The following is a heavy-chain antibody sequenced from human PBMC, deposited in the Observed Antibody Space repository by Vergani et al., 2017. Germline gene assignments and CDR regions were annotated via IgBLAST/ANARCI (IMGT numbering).Heavy chain of an antibody. CDR3: AKQGGSLDYYGVDF. CDR2: IRYDGSNP. V-gene: IGHV3-30*02. CDR1: GYTFGHFD. Sequence: QEQLLQSGGGVVQPGGSLRLSCLGSGYTFGHFDLHGVRQAPGKGLAWVAFIRYDGSNPQYIDSVKVRFTISRDNSKDTLFLQMNGLRPEDTGTYFCAKQGGSLDYYGVDFWGQGTTITVSS. J-gene: IGHJ6*02. D-gene: IGHD1-26*01.